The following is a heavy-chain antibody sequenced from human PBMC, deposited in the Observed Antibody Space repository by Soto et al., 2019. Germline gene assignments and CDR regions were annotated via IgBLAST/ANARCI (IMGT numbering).Heavy chain of an antibody. CDR2: IRPDGSNR. D-gene: IGHD3-16*01. CDR1: GFTFSDYA. J-gene: IGHJ5*01. CDR3: ARVGRPQHLLTGFDN. Sequence: QVQLVESGGGVVQPGWSLRLSCVTSGFTFSDYAMHWVRQAPGKGLEWVAVIRPDGSNRYYADSVKGRFTISRDISKNTLYLQMSSLRADDTAVYFCARVGRPQHLLTGFDNWGHGTLVTVSS. V-gene: IGHV3-33*01.